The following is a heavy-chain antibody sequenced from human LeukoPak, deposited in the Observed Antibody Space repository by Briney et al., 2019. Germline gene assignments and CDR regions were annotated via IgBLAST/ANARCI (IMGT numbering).Heavy chain of an antibody. CDR2: TFYRSKWYN. Sequence: SQTLSLTCAISGDTVSSNSGVWTWIRQSPSRGFEWLGRTFYRSKWYNHYAVSVKSRITINPDTSKNQFSLQLNSVTPEDTAVYYCAREAAAGWVDYWGQGTLVAVSS. V-gene: IGHV6-1*01. D-gene: IGHD6-13*01. J-gene: IGHJ4*02. CDR1: GDTVSSNSGV. CDR3: AREAAAGWVDY.